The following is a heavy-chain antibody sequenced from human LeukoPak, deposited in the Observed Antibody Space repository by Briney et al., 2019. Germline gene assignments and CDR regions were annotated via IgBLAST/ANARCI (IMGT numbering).Heavy chain of an antibody. J-gene: IGHJ4*02. Sequence: GGSLRLSCAASGLTFSTYGTHWVRQAPGKGLEWVAFISYGGSNKYYADSMKGRFTISRDNSKNTLYLQMNSLRVEDTAVYYCARDPEFWYWGQGTLVTVSS. D-gene: IGHD2/OR15-2a*01. CDR3: ARDPEFWY. CDR1: GLTFSTYG. CDR2: ISYGGSNK. V-gene: IGHV3-30*02.